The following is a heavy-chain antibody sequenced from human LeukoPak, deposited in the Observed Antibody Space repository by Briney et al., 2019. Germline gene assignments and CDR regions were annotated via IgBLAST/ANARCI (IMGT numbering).Heavy chain of an antibody. CDR3: ARRGGDNRFDP. CDR1: GYRFTNYW. Sequence: GESLQISCEGSGYRFTNYWIGWVRQLPGKGLEWMGIIYPGDSDTRYSPSFQGHVTISADKSISTAYLQWSSLRASDTAMYYCARRGGDNRFDPWGQGTLVTVSS. J-gene: IGHJ5*02. D-gene: IGHD2-21*01. CDR2: IYPGDSDT. V-gene: IGHV5-51*01.